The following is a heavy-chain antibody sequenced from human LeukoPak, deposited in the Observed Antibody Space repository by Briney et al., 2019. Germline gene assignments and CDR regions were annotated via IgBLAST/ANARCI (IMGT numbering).Heavy chain of an antibody. CDR1: GGSISTGSYY. CDR3: ARHETVTKLGTFDI. V-gene: IGHV4-39*07. Sequence: SETLSLTCTVSGGSISTGSYYWDWIRQPPGKGLEWIGTIYYSGSTHYNPSLKSRVTISVDKSKNQFSLKLSSVTAADTAVYYCARHETVTKLGTFDIWGQGTMVTVSS. J-gene: IGHJ3*02. D-gene: IGHD4-17*01. CDR2: IYYSGST.